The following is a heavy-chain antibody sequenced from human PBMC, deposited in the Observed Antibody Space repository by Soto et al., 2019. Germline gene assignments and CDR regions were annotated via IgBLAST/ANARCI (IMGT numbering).Heavy chain of an antibody. CDR1: GGSISSGDYY. D-gene: IGHD1-1*01. CDR2: IYYSGST. J-gene: IGHJ6*02. V-gene: IGHV4-30-4*01. CDR3: ARRREQLTRDYYYYYGMDV. Sequence: SETLSLTCTVSGGSISSGDYYWSWIRQPPGKCLEWIGYIYYSGSTYYNPSLKSRVSISVDTSKNQFSLKLSSVTAADTAVYYCARRREQLTRDYYYYYGMDVWGQGTTVTVSS.